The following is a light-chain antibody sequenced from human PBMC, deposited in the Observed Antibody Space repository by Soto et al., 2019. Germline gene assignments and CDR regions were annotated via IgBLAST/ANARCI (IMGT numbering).Light chain of an antibody. V-gene: IGKV1-16*01. CDR2: ATS. J-gene: IGKJ1*01. CDR3: QQYNSYPWT. Sequence: DIQMTQSPSSLSASVGDRVTITCRASQGIRSDLGWFQQKPGKAPKLLISATSILQSGVPSRFSGSGSGTDFTLTISGLQPEDFESYYCQQYNSYPWTLGQGTKVDIK. CDR1: QGIRSD.